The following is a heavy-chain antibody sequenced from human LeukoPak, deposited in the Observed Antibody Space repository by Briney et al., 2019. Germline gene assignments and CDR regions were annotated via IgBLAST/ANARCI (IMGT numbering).Heavy chain of an antibody. Sequence: PGGSLRLSCAAPGFTFSSYRVNWVRQAPGKGLEWVSSISDSSSYIYHADSVKGRFTISRDNAKNSVYLQMNSLRAEDTATYYCTKGENGMDVWGQGTTVTVSS. J-gene: IGHJ6*02. D-gene: IGHD1-26*01. CDR1: GFTFSSYR. V-gene: IGHV3-21*01. CDR3: TKGENGMDV. CDR2: ISDSSSYI.